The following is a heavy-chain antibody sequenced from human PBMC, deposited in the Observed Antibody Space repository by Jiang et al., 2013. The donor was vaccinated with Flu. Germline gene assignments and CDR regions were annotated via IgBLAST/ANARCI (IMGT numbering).Heavy chain of an antibody. J-gene: IGHJ4*02. CDR3: GRYGDRYSNSFIDN. V-gene: IGHV5-51*03. D-gene: IGHD4-23*01. CDR2: IYPPDSDT. CDR1: LRLFHIL. Sequence: GEVSENLLSGFRLRLFHILDRLGAPDAREGLEWMGIIYPPDSDTTYSPSFQGQVTMSVDKSINTAYVQWSSLKASDSAIYYCGRYGDRYSNSFIDNWGQGTLVTVSS.